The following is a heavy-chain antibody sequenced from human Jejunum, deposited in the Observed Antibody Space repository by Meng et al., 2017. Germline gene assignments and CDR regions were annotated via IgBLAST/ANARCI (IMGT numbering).Heavy chain of an antibody. CDR1: GASIGSSRYY. Sequence: SETLSLTCTVSGASIGSSRYYWGWVRQPPGKGLEWIGGIYYTGVTYYNPSLWTRVTMSIDTSESHFSLKLTSVTAADTAVYFCVRNYFDSSDYIYFFDYWGQGTLVTVSS. CDR2: IYYTGVT. J-gene: IGHJ4*02. D-gene: IGHD3-22*01. CDR3: VRNYFDSSDYIYFFDY. V-gene: IGHV4-39*07.